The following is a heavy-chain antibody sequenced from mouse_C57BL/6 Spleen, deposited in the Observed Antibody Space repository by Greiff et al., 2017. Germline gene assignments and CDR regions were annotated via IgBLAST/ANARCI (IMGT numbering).Heavy chain of an antibody. CDR3: ARETGGYFDV. V-gene: IGHV1-82*01. CDR2: IYPGDGDT. D-gene: IGHD4-1*01. Sequence: QVQLQQSGPELVKPGASVKISCKASGYAFSSSWMNWVKQRPGKGLEWIGRIYPGDGDTNYNGKFKGKATLTADKSSSTAYMQLSSLTSEDSAVYFCARETGGYFDVWGTGTTVTVSS. CDR1: GYAFSSSW. J-gene: IGHJ1*03.